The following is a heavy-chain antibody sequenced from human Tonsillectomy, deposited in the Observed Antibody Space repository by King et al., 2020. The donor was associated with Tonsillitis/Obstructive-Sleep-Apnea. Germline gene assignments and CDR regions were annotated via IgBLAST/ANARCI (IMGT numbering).Heavy chain of an antibody. CDR3: ANPIPIFVVEDAFDI. CDR2: IFYDGSNK. D-gene: IGHD3-3*01. Sequence: VQLVESGGGVVQPGRSLRLSCAASGFTFSSYGMHWVRQAPGKGLEWVAVIFYDGSNKYHADSVKGRFTISRDNSKNTLYLQLNSLRAEDTAVYYCANPIPIFVVEDAFDIWGQGTMVTVFS. CDR1: GFTFSSYG. V-gene: IGHV3-30*18. J-gene: IGHJ3*02.